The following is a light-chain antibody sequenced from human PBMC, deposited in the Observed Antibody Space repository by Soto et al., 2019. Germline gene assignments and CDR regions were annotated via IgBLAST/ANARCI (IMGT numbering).Light chain of an antibody. Sequence: QSVLTQPPSASGTPVQRVTISCSGRSSDIGSNTVNWYQQLPGTAPKLLIYRDNHRPSGIPDRFSGSKSGTSASLDISGLQSGDEADYYCTAWDGSLNVRLFGGGTKLTVL. CDR2: RDN. V-gene: IGLV1-44*01. CDR3: TAWDGSLNVRL. J-gene: IGLJ3*02. CDR1: SSDIGSNT.